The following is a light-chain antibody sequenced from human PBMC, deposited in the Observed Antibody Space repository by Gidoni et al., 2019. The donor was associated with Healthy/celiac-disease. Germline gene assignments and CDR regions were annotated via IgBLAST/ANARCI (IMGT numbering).Light chain of an antibody. CDR2: GAS. CDR1: QSVSSGY. Sequence: EIVLTQFPGTLSLSPGERATLSCRASQSVSSGYLAWYQQKPGQAPRLLIYGASSRATGIPDRFSGSGSGTDFTLTISRLEPEDFAVYYCQQYGSLALTFGGGTKVEIK. V-gene: IGKV3-20*01. J-gene: IGKJ4*01. CDR3: QQYGSLALT.